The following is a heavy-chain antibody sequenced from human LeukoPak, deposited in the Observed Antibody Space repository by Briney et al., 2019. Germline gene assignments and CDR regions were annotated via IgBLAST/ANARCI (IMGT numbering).Heavy chain of an antibody. CDR3: ARGRPHGNDY. Sequence: GGSLRLSCTASGFIFSSNGMNWVRQAPGKGLVWVSRIASDGSSTTYADSVKGRFSISRDNAKNTLYLQMNSLRVEDTAVYYCARGRPHGNDYWGQGTLVTVSS. D-gene: IGHD4-23*01. CDR2: IASDGSST. CDR1: GFIFSSNG. V-gene: IGHV3-74*01. J-gene: IGHJ4*02.